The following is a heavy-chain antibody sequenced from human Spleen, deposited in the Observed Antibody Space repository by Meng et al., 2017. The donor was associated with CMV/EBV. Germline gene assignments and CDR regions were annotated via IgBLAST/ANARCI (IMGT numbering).Heavy chain of an antibody. CDR2: ILPIFRTA. Sequence: PCLSPVGPSGSFSISLVRQAPGQGLEWMGGILPIFRTANYAQKFQGRVTITTDESTSTAYMELSSLRSEDTAVYYCARDTSVGGTYWGQGTLVTVSS. J-gene: IGHJ4*02. V-gene: IGHV1-69*05. D-gene: IGHD1-26*01. CDR1: VGPSGSFS. CDR3: ARDTSVGGTY.